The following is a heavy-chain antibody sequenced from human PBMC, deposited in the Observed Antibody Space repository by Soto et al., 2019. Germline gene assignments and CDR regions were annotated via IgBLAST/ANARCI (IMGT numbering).Heavy chain of an antibody. V-gene: IGHV3-30*18. J-gene: IGHJ6*02. CDR3: VKDRVPGAYGHYYGMDV. Sequence: QVQLVESGGGVVQPGRSLRLSCGASGFTFNNSGMHWVRQVPGKRLEWVAVLSFDGSEKYYADSVKDRFTISRDNSKNTLYLQMNSLRIEDAAVYHCVKDRVPGAYGHYYGMDVWGQGTTVTVSS. D-gene: IGHD4-17*01. CDR1: GFTFNNSG. CDR2: LSFDGSEK.